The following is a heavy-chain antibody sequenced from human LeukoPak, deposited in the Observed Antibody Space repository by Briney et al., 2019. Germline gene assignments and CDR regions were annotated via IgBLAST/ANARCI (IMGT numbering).Heavy chain of an antibody. CDR3: ARDLDNSGWYVFDY. CDR2: ISYSGGT. CDR1: GGXISRYY. Sequence: SETLSLTCTVSGGXISRYYCSWIRQPPGKGLEWIGYISYSGGTNYNPSHKSRVTISVDTSKNQHSLKLSSVTAADTAVYYCARDLDNSGWYVFDYWGQGNLVTVSS. J-gene: IGHJ4*02. D-gene: IGHD6-19*01. V-gene: IGHV4-59*01.